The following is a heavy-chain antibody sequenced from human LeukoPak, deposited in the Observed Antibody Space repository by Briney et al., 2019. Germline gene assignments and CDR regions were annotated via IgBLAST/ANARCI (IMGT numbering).Heavy chain of an antibody. CDR2: ISSSSTI. CDR1: GFTFSSYS. CDR3: ARASPIDY. Sequence: GGYLRLSCAASGFTFSSYSMNWVRQAPGKGLEWVSYISSSSTIYYADSVKGRFTISRDNAKNSLYLQMNSLRAEDTAVYYCARASPIDYWGQGTLVTVSS. V-gene: IGHV3-48*01. J-gene: IGHJ4*02.